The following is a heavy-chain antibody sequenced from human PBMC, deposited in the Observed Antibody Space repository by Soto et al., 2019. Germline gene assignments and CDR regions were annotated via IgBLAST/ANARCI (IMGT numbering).Heavy chain of an antibody. CDR1: GGSISSGDYY. D-gene: IGHD3-10*01. J-gene: IGHJ4*02. CDR2: IYYSGST. CDR3: ATYGSGSYKPTAFDY. V-gene: IGHV4-31*03. Sequence: QVQLQESGPGLVKPSQTLSLTCTVSGGSISSGDYYWSWIRQHPGKGLEWIGYIYYSGSTYYNPSLKSRVTISVDTSKNQFSLKLTSVTAADTAVYYCATYGSGSYKPTAFDYWGQGTLVTVSS.